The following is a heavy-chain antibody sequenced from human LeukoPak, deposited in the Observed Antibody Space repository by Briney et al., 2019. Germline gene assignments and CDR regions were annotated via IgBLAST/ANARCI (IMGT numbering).Heavy chain of an antibody. CDR1: GFTVSSNY. CDR2: IYSGGST. J-gene: IGHJ4*01. CDR3: ANFYYYGSGTYEGG. D-gene: IGHD3-10*01. Sequence: GGSLRLSCAASGFTVSSNYMSWVRQAPGKGLEWVSVIYSGGSTYYADSVKGRFTISRDNSKNTVYLQMNSLRADDTAVYYCANFYYYGSGTYEGGWGQGTLVTVSS. V-gene: IGHV3-53*01.